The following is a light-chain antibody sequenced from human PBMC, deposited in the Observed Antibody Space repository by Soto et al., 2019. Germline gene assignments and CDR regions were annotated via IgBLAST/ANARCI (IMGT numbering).Light chain of an antibody. J-gene: IGKJ1*01. Sequence: DIQMTQSPSTLSASVGDRVTITCRASEGMSSWLAWYQQKPGKAPKLLIYDASTLEAGVPSRFSGSGSGTEFTLTISSLQPDDFATYYCQQYNTYWTFGQGTKVEIK. CDR1: EGMSSW. CDR3: QQYNTYWT. V-gene: IGKV1-5*01. CDR2: DAS.